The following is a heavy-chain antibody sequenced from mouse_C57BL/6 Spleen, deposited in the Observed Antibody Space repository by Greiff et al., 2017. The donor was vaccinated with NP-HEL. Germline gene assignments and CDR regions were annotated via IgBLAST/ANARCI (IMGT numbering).Heavy chain of an antibody. J-gene: IGHJ4*01. CDR1: GYTFTSYG. CDR3: AREGDYDGYYAMDD. D-gene: IGHD2-4*01. CDR2: IYPRSGNT. V-gene: IGHV1-81*01. Sequence: VQLQQSGAELARPGASVKLSCKASGYTFTSYGISWVKQRTGQGLEWIGEIYPRSGNTYYNEKFKGKATLTADKSSSTAYMELRSLTSEDSAVYFCAREGDYDGYYAMDDWGQGTSVTVSS.